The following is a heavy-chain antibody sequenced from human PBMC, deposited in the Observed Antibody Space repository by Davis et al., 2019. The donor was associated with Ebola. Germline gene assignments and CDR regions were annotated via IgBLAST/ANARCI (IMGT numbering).Heavy chain of an antibody. CDR2: IYYSGST. J-gene: IGHJ4*02. Sequence: MPGGSLRLSCTVSGDSIGSSSYYWGWIRQPPGKGLEWIGSIYYSGSTYYNPSLKSRVTISVDTVKNQFSLKLSSVTATDTAVYYCAIQIVGATRVFDYWGQGTLVTVSS. D-gene: IGHD1-26*01. CDR3: AIQIVGATRVFDY. V-gene: IGHV4-39*01. CDR1: GDSIGSSSYY.